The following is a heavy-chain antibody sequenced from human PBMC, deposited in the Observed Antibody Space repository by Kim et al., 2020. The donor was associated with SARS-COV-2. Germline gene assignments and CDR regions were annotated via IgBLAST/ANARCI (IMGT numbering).Heavy chain of an antibody. V-gene: IGHV3-33*01. CDR1: GFTFSSYG. CDR3: AREPNYDFWSVGYYYYGMDV. J-gene: IGHJ6*02. Sequence: GGSLRLSCAASGFTFSSYGMHWVRQAPGKGLEWVAVIWYDGSNKYYADSVKGRFTISRDNSKNTLYLQMNSLRAEDTAVYYCAREPNYDFWSVGYYYYGMDVWGQGTTVTVSS. CDR2: IWYDGSNK. D-gene: IGHD3-3*01.